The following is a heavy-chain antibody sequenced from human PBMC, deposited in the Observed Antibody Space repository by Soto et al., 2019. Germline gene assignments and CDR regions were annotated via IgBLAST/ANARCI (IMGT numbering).Heavy chain of an antibody. J-gene: IGHJ4*02. Sequence: CGSLRLSCAASGFTFSSYWMSWVRQAPGKGLEWVANIKQDGSEKYYVDSVKGRFTISRDNAKNSLYLQMNSLRAEDTAVYYCARVGLRFLEWLLDYWGQGTLVTVSS. CDR2: IKQDGSEK. V-gene: IGHV3-7*01. CDR3: ARVGLRFLEWLLDY. CDR1: GFTFSSYW. D-gene: IGHD3-3*01.